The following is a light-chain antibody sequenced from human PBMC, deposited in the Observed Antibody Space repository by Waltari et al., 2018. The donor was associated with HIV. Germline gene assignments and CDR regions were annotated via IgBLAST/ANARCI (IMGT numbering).Light chain of an antibody. V-gene: IGLV1-40*01. J-gene: IGLJ2*01. CDR3: QSFDTGLGVV. CDR2: TNA. Sequence: QSVLMQPPSVSGAPGQRVTISCTGNNSHIGAGYDVHWYQQLPGTAPKILIYTNANRPPGGPDRVSGSKSGTSASLAITGLQAEDETDYYCQSFDTGLGVVFGGGTKVTVL. CDR1: NSHIGAGYD.